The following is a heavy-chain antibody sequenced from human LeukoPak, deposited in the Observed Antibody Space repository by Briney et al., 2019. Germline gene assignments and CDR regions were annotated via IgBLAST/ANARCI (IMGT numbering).Heavy chain of an antibody. Sequence: MASETLSLTCAVYGGSFSGYYWSWIRQPPGKGLEWIGEINHSGSTNYNPSLKSRVTISVDTSKNQFSLKLSSVTAADTAVYYCARARRRSSGFWGNRGNWFDPWGQGTLVTVSS. CDR3: ARARRRSSGFWGNRGNWFDP. CDR2: INHSGST. CDR1: GGSFSGYY. D-gene: IGHD6-19*01. J-gene: IGHJ5*02. V-gene: IGHV4-34*01.